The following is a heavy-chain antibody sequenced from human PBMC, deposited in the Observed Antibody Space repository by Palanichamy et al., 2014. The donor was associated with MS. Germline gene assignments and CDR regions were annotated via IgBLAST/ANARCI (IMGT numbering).Heavy chain of an antibody. J-gene: IGHJ4*02. CDR1: ASTLSTHG. Sequence: QVHLVESGGAVVQPGTSLTISCGASASTLSTHGMHWVRQAPGKGLEWVALISYVGDDTFYADSVKGRFTISKDTSKNTLLLQMNSLRPDDTAVYYCATSPAVVTFDHWGQGTLVTVSA. CDR2: ISYVGDDT. D-gene: IGHD4-23*01. V-gene: IGHV3-30*03. CDR3: ATSPAVVTFDH.